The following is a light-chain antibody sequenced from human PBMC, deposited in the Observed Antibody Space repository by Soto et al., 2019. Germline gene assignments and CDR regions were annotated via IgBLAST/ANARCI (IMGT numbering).Light chain of an antibody. Sequence: QAALTQPASVSGSPGQSITISCTGTSSDVGRYTYVSWYQHHPGKAPKLMIYEVSNRPSGVSNRFSGSKSGNTASLTISGLQAEDEAGYYCSSYTSSSTYVFGTGTKVTVL. CDR1: SSDVGRYTY. CDR3: SSYTSSSTYV. J-gene: IGLJ1*01. V-gene: IGLV2-14*01. CDR2: EVS.